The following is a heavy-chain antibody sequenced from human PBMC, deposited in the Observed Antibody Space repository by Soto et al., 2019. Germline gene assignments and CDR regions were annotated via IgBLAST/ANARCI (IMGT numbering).Heavy chain of an antibody. CDR1: GYSLTSYW. Sequence: GETLKISCKGSGYSLTSYWISWVRQMPGRGLEWMGRIDPSDSYTNYSPSFQGHVTISADKSISTAYLQWSSLKASDTAMYYCARHQNYDSSGYYGYWGQGTLVTVSS. V-gene: IGHV5-10-1*01. J-gene: IGHJ4*02. CDR3: ARHQNYDSSGYYGY. CDR2: IDPSDSYT. D-gene: IGHD3-22*01.